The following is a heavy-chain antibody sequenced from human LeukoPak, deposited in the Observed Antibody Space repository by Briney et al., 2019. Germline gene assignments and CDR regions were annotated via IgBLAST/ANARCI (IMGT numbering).Heavy chain of an antibody. V-gene: IGHV4-4*07. D-gene: IGHD3-22*01. J-gene: IGHJ4*02. Sequence: SETLSLTGTVSGGSISSYYWSWIRQPAGKGLEWIGRIYTSGSTNYNPSLKSRVTMSVDTSKNQFSLKLSSVTAADTAVYYCARSENYYDSSGESYFDYWGQGTLVTVSS. CDR2: IYTSGST. CDR3: ARSENYYDSSGESYFDY. CDR1: GGSISSYY.